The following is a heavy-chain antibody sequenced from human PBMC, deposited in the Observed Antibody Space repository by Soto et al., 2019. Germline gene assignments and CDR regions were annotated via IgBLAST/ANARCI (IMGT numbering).Heavy chain of an antibody. J-gene: IGHJ4*02. D-gene: IGHD3-22*01. CDR2: IYDSGST. CDR1: GGSIISYY. Sequence: SETLSLTCTVSGGSIISYYWSWIRQPPGKGLEWIGYIYDSGSTSYNPSLKSRVTISVDTSKNQFSLKLSSVTAADTAIYYCAREFYYDSSGIGFDSWGQGTLVTVS. V-gene: IGHV4-59*01. CDR3: AREFYYDSSGIGFDS.